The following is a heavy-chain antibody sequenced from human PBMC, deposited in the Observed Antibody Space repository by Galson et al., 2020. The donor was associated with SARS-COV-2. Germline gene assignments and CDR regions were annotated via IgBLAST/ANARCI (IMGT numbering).Heavy chain of an antibody. CDR3: ASDNYGSGSLDY. V-gene: IGHV4-38-2*02. CDR2: ISPSGST. CDR1: GYSISSGYY. J-gene: IGHJ4*02. Sequence: SEPLSLTCTVSGYSISSGYYSGWIRQPPGKGLGGIGSISPSGSTHYNPSLKSRVTISVDTSKNQFSLKLSPVTAADTAVYYCASDNYGSGSLDYWGQGILVTVSS. D-gene: IGHD3-10*01.